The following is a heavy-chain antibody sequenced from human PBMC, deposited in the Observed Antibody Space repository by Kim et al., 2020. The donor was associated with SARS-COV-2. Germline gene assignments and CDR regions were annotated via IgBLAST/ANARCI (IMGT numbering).Heavy chain of an antibody. CDR3: ARLSGKNWFDP. Sequence: SETLSLTCAVYGGSFSGYYWSWIRQPPGKGLEWIGEINHSGSTNYNPSLKSRVTISVDTSKNQFSLKLSSVTAADTAVYYCARLSGKNWFDPWGQGTLVT. J-gene: IGHJ5*02. CDR1: GGSFSGYY. D-gene: IGHD3-3*01. CDR2: INHSGST. V-gene: IGHV4-34*01.